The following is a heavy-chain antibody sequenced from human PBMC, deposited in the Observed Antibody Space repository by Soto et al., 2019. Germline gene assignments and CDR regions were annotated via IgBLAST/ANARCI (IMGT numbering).Heavy chain of an antibody. J-gene: IGHJ6*02. CDR1: GGSISSGGYY. V-gene: IGHV4-31*03. Sequence: PWETLSLTCTVSGGSISSGGYYWSWIRQHPGKGLEWIGYIYYSGSTYYNPSLKSRVTISVDTSKNQFSLKLSSVTAADTAVYYCARDEVAGTTRYYYYGMDVWGQGTTVTVSS. CDR3: ARDEVAGTTRYYYYGMDV. D-gene: IGHD1-7*01. CDR2: IYYSGST.